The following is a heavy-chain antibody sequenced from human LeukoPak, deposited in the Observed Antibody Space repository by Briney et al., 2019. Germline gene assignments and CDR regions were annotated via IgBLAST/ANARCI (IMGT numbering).Heavy chain of an antibody. J-gene: IGHJ3*01. CDR3: ARDFEQDNALDL. D-gene: IGHD1/OR15-1a*01. CDR1: GFTFSNYW. V-gene: IGHV3-74*01. Sequence: QAGGSLRLSCAASGFTFSNYWMHWVRQAPGKGLVWFSLINGDGSSTRYADSVRGRFTISRDNGKNTVYLQMNSLRAEDSGVYYCARDFEQDNALDLWGQGTMVIVS. CDR2: INGDGSST.